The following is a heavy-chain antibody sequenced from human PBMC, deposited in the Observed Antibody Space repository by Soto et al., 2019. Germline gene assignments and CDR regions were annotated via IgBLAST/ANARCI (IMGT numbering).Heavy chain of an antibody. V-gene: IGHV4-34*01. D-gene: IGHD2-15*01. CDR2: INHSGST. Sequence: SETLSLTCAVYGGSFSGYYWSWIRQPPGKGLEWIGEINHSGSTNYNPSLKSRVTISVDTSKNQFSLKLSSVTAADTAVYYCARGLPIVFVVAAHGMDFWGQGTTVTVSS. CDR3: ARGLPIVFVVAAHGMDF. J-gene: IGHJ6*02. CDR1: GGSFSGYY.